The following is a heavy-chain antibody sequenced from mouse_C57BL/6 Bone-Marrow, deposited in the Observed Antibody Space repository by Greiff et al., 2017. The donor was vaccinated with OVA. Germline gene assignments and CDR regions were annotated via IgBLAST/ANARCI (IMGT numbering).Heavy chain of an antibody. CDR2: IHPTSGST. CDR3: AFDYGSSYLWYFDV. V-gene: IGHV1-64*01. CDR1: GYTFTSYW. J-gene: IGHJ1*03. Sequence: QVQLQQPGAELVKPGASVKLSCKASGYTFTSYWMHWVKQRPGQGLEWIGMIHPTSGSTNYNEKFKSKATLTVDKSSSTAYMQLSSLTSEDSAVYYCAFDYGSSYLWYFDVWGTGTTVTVSS. D-gene: IGHD1-1*01.